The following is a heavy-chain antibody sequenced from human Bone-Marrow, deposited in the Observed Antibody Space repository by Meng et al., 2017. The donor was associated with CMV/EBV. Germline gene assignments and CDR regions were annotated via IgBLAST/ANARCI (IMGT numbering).Heavy chain of an antibody. D-gene: IGHD1-26*01. CDR3: AMGATIIAEC. CDR2: INPSGGRT. CDR1: GYTFTSFY. Sequence: ASVKVSCKASGYTFTSFYMNWVRQAPGQGLEWMGIINPSGGRTRYAQKFQGRVIMTGDMSTSTVYMELSSLRSEDTAVYYCAMGATIIAECWGQGALVTVSS. V-gene: IGHV1-46*01. J-gene: IGHJ4*02.